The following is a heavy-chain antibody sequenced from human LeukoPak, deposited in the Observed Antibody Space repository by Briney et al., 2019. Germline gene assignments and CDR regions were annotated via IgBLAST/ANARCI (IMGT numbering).Heavy chain of an antibody. CDR1: GFTFSNTW. CDR3: ATAGNYRFDY. V-gene: IGHV3-74*01. J-gene: IGHJ4*02. D-gene: IGHD1-7*01. Sequence: GGSLRLSCAGSGFTFSNTWMHWVRHAPGEGLVWVSRIDSDGSTINYADSVKGRFTISRDNARNTLYLQMNSLRVEDTALYFCATAGNYRFDYWGQGTLVTASS. CDR2: IDSDGSTI.